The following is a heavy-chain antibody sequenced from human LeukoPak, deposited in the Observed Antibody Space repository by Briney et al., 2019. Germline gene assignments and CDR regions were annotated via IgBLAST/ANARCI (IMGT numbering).Heavy chain of an antibody. D-gene: IGHD2-15*01. J-gene: IGHJ6*03. CDR1: GFTFSSYA. Sequence: GGSLRLSCAASGFTFSSYAMHWVRQAPGKGLEWVAVISYDGSNKYYADSVKGRFTISRDNSKNTLYLQMNSLRAEDTAVYYCARGSCSGGSCYYYYYYMDVWGKGTTVTVSS. CDR2: ISYDGSNK. CDR3: ARGSCSGGSCYYYYYYMDV. V-gene: IGHV3-30*01.